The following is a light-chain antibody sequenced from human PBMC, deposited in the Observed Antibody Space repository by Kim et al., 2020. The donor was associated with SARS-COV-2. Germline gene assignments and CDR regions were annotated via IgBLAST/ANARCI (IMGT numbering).Light chain of an antibody. J-gene: IGKJ1*01. V-gene: IGKV1-39*01. CDR1: QNIDTF. CDR3: QQNYSTPRT. Sequence: QMTQSPSSLSAFVGDRVTITCRASQNIDTFLNWYQQKPGKAPNLLIYTASTLQSGVPSRFSGGGSGTDFTLTISSLQPEDFATYYCQQNYSTPRTFGQGTKVDIK. CDR2: TAS.